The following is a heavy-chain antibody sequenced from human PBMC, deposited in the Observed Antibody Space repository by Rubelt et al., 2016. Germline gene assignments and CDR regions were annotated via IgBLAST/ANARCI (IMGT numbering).Heavy chain of an antibody. CDR3: ASSLLNHCGIAASDYSYYYGMDV. Sequence: QVQLVQSGAEVKKPGSSVKVSCKASGGTFSSYAISWVRQAPGQGLEWMGRIIPILGIANYAQKFQGRVTITANKSTSTAYMELRSLRYEETAVYYCASSLLNHCGIAASDYSYYYGMDVWGQGTTVTVSS. CDR2: IIPILGIA. V-gene: IGHV1-69*04. D-gene: IGHD6-6*01. CDR1: GGTFSSYA. J-gene: IGHJ6*02.